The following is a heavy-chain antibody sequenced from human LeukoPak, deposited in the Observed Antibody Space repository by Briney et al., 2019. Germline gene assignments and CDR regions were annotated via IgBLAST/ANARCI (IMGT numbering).Heavy chain of an antibody. CDR1: GGSISSSSYY. V-gene: IGHV4-39*01. J-gene: IGHJ5*02. D-gene: IGHD3-22*01. CDR2: IYYSGST. Sequence: PSETLSLTCTVSGGSISSSSYYWGWIRQPPGKGLEWIGSIYYSGSTYYNPSLKSRVTISVDTSKNQFSLKLSSVTAADTAVYYCARHGVLADYYHDSSGYPQFDPWGQGTLVTVSS. CDR3: ARHGVLADYYHDSSGYPQFDP.